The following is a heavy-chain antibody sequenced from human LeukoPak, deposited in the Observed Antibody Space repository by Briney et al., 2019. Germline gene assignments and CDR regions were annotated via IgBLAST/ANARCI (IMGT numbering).Heavy chain of an antibody. CDR2: INTDGSST. D-gene: IGHD4-23*01. V-gene: IGHV3-74*03. CDR1: GFTFSSYW. J-gene: IGHJ1*01. Sequence: GGSLRLSCAASGFTFSSYWMHWVRQAPGKGLMWVSGINTDGSSTMYADSVKGRFTISRDNAKNTLYLQMNSLRGEDTAVYHCYGGNAEHWGQSTLVTVSS. CDR3: YGGNAEH.